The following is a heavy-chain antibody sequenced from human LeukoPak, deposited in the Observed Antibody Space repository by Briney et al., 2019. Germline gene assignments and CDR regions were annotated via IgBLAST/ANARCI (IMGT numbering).Heavy chain of an antibody. J-gene: IGHJ4*02. CDR1: GFTFSSYA. CDR3: AKASTYYYDSSGYHY. CDR2: ISGSGGST. D-gene: IGHD3-22*01. Sequence: PGRSLRLSCAASGFTFSSYAMSWVRQAPGKGLEWVSAISGSGGSTYYADSVKGRFTISRDNSKNTLYLQMNSLRAEDTAVYYCAKASTYYYDSSGYHYWGQGTLVTVSS. V-gene: IGHV3-23*01.